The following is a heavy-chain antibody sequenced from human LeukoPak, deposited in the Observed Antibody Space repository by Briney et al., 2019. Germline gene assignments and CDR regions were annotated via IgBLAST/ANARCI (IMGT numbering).Heavy chain of an antibody. J-gene: IGHJ6*03. V-gene: IGHV4-38-2*02. Sequence: TSETLCLTCTVSGYSISSGYYWGWIRQPPGKGLEWIGSIYHSGSTYYNPSLKSRVTISVDTSKNQFSLKLSSVTAADTAVYYCASLVVPAAIGYYYYYYMDVWGKGTTVTVSS. CDR1: GYSISSGYY. CDR2: IYHSGST. CDR3: ASLVVPAAIGYYYYYYMDV. D-gene: IGHD2-2*01.